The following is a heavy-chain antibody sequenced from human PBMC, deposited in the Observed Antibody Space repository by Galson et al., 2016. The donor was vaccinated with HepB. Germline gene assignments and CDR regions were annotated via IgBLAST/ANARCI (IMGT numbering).Heavy chain of an antibody. CDR2: LGVDGATT. V-gene: IGHV3-23*01. CDR1: GFTFSNYA. CDR3: ARGHPELTRHLDY. Sequence: SLRLSCAASGFTFSNYAMTWVRQAPGNGLEWVSILGVDGATTFYADSVKGRFTISRDNSKNTLYLQMNSLRAEDSAIYYCARGHPELTRHLDYWGQGTLVMVSS. D-gene: IGHD3-3*01. J-gene: IGHJ4*02.